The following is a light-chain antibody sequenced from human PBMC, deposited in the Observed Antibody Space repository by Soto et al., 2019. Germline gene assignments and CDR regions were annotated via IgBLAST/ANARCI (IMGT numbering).Light chain of an antibody. Sequence: EIGLTQSPGPLSLSPGERATLACRASPSVSSRNLAWYRQKPVQAPSLLICVASNSPTGIPDRFSGSGSVPDFTLTISRLESEDFAVYYCQRYGDSHPAYTLGQGTNVDIK. CDR1: PSVSSRN. J-gene: IGKJ2*01. CDR3: QRYGDSHPAYT. V-gene: IGKV3-20*01. CDR2: VAS.